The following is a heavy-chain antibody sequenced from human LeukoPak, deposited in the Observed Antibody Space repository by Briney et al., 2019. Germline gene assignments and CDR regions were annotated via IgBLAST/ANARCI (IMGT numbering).Heavy chain of an antibody. CDR1: GFTFSNYW. CDR3: AKLVVVTATYWYFDL. V-gene: IGHV3-7*01. D-gene: IGHD2-21*02. Sequence: GGSLRLSCAASGFTFSNYWMSWVRQAPGKGLDWVANIKCDGIEKYFADSVTGRFSISRDNAKDSLYLQMNSLRPEDTAVYYCAKLVVVTATYWYFDLWGRGTPVTASS. J-gene: IGHJ2*01. CDR2: IKCDGIEK.